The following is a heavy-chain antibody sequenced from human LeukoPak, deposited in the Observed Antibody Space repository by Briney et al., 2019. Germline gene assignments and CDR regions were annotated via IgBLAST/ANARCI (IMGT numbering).Heavy chain of an antibody. CDR3: ARGAGDYYDSSGYDAFDI. V-gene: IGHV3-30-3*01. J-gene: IGHJ3*02. CDR1: GFTFSSYA. D-gene: IGHD3-22*01. Sequence: PGRSLRLSCAASGFTFSSYAMHWVRQAPGKGLKWVAVISYDGSNKYYADSVKGRFTISRDNSKNTLYLQMNSLRAEDTAVYYCARGAGDYYDSSGYDAFDIWGQGTMVTVSS. CDR2: ISYDGSNK.